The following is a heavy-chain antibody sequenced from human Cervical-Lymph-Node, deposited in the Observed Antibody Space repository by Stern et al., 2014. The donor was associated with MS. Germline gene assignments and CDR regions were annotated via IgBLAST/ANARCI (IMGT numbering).Heavy chain of an antibody. J-gene: IGHJ4*02. CDR1: GHPLSEFA. D-gene: IGHD3-10*01. CDR2: IDPEDVET. Sequence: QVQLVESGAEVKKPGASVTVSCNVSGHPLSEFAIHWLRQLPTSGLEWLGQIDPEDVETVYAQRLQGRLTMTEDTNTGTAYMTLTALTSDDTAVYYCATDRGVKWGPGTLVAVSS. V-gene: IGHV1-24*01. CDR3: ATDRGVK.